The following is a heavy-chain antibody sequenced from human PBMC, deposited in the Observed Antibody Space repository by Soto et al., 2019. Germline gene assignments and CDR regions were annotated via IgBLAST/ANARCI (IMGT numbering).Heavy chain of an antibody. CDR1: GGSISSGGYY. V-gene: IGHV4-31*03. J-gene: IGHJ4*02. CDR3: ARDRGRWLRPGGYFDY. CDR2: IYYSGST. D-gene: IGHD5-12*01. Sequence: KPSETLSLTCTVSGGSISSGGYYWSWIRQHPGKGLEWIGYIYYSGSTYYNPSLKSRVTISVDTSKNQFSLKLSSVTAADTAVYYCARDRGRWLRPGGYFDYWGQGTLVTVSS.